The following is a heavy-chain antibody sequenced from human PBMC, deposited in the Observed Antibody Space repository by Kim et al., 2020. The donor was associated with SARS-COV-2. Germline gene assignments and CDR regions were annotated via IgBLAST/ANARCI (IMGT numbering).Heavy chain of an antibody. CDR1: GYSFTSYW. J-gene: IGHJ5*02. Sequence: GESLKISCKGSGYSFTSYWIGRVRQMPGKGLEWMWIIYPGDSDTRYSPSFQGQVTISADKSISTAYLQWSSLKASDTAMHYCASKDYDFFGGDWFDPWGQGTLVTVSS. CDR3: ASKDYDFFGGDWFDP. CDR2: IYPGDSDT. D-gene: IGHD3-3*01. V-gene: IGHV5-51*01.